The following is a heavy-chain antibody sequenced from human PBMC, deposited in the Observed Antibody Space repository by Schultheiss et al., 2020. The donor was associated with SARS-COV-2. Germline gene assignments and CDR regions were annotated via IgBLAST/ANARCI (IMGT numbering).Heavy chain of an antibody. Sequence: SETLSLTCTVSGGSISSYYWSWIRQPPGKGLEWIGEINHSGSTNYNPSLKSRVTISVDTSKNQFSLKLSSVTAADTAVYYCASGWEPRGWFDPWGQGTLVTVSS. CDR2: INHSGST. CDR3: ASGWEPRGWFDP. V-gene: IGHV4-34*01. D-gene: IGHD1-26*01. J-gene: IGHJ5*02. CDR1: GGSISSYY.